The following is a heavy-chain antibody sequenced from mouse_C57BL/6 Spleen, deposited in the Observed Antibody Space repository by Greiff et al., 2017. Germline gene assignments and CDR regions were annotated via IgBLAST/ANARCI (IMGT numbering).Heavy chain of an antibody. CDR2: INPSNGGT. D-gene: IGHD2-3*01. J-gene: IGHJ2*01. CDR1: GYTFTSYW. Sequence: QVQLQQPGTELVKPGASVKLSCKASGYTFTSYWMHWVKQRPGQGLEWLGNINPSNGGTNYNETFKSKATLTVDKSSSTAYMQLSSLTSENSAVDYCARDYYDGYYFDYWGQGTTRTVSS. CDR3: ARDYYDGYYFDY. V-gene: IGHV1-53*01.